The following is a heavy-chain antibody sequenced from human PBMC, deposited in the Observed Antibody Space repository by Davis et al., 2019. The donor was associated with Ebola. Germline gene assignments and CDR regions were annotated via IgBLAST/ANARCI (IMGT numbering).Heavy chain of an antibody. J-gene: IGHJ1*01. CDR1: GYTFTGYY. D-gene: IGHD1-7*01. CDR2: ISAYNGNT. V-gene: IGHV1-2*02. Sequence: ASVNVSCKASGYTFTGYYMHWVRQAPGQGLEWMGWISAYNGNTNYAQKFQERVTIIRDMSTSTAYMELSSLRSEDTAVYYCAAGTLYNWNYGYIQRWGQGTLVTVSS. CDR3: AAGTLYNWNYGYIQR.